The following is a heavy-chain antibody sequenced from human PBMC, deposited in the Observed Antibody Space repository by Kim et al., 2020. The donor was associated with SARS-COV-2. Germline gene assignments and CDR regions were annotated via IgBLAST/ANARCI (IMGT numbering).Heavy chain of an antibody. CDR2: INHSGST. D-gene: IGHD2-15*01. CDR1: GGSFSGYH. Sequence: SETLSLTCEVQGGSFSGYHWSWIRQPPGKGLEWIGEINHSGSTNYNPSLKSRVTISVDTSKNQFSLRLSSVTAADTAVYYCARAPLAPRLVEVVAGTRRYFDSWGQGTLVSGSS. CDR3: ARAPLAPRLVEVVAGTRRYFDS. V-gene: IGHV4-34*01. J-gene: IGHJ4*02.